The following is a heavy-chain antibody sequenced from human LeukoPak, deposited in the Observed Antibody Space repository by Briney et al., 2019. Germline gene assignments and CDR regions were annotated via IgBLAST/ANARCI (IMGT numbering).Heavy chain of an antibody. CDR3: ARTLTGYSSSWYWCDP. Sequence: SSETLSLTCTVSGGSISSYYWSWIRQPQGKGLEWIGYIYYSGSTNYNPSLKSRVTISVDTSKNQFSLKLSSVTAADTAVYYCARTLTGYSSSWYWCDPWGQGTLVTVSS. D-gene: IGHD6-13*01. V-gene: IGHV4-59*01. CDR2: IYYSGST. J-gene: IGHJ5*02. CDR1: GGSISSYY.